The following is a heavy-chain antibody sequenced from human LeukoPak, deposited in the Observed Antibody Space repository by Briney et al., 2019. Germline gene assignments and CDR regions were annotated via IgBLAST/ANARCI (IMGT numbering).Heavy chain of an antibody. V-gene: IGHV4-30-2*01. CDR3: ARVTGYCSGGSCYSGWFDP. CDR2: IYHSGST. CDR1: GGSISSGGYS. Sequence: SETLSLTCPVSGGSISSGGYSWSWIRQPPGKGLEWIGYIYHSGSTYYNPSLKSRVTISVDRSKNQFSLKLSSVTAADTAVYYCARVTGYCSGGSCYSGWFDPWGQGTLVTVSS. D-gene: IGHD2-15*01. J-gene: IGHJ5*02.